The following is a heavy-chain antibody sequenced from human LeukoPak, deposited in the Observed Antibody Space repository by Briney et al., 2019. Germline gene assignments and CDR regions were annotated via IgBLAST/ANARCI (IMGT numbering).Heavy chain of an antibody. CDR1: GYSISSGYY. V-gene: IGHV4-38-2*02. CDR3: ARDRIDSWITRSFYYYYGMDV. J-gene: IGHJ6*04. D-gene: IGHD1-26*01. Sequence: PSETLSLTCAVSGYSISSGYYWGWIRQPPGKGLEWIGSIYHSGSTYYNPSLKSRATISVDTSKNQFSLKLSSVTAADTAVYYCARDRIDSWITRSFYYYYGMDVWGKGTTVTVSS. CDR2: IYHSGST.